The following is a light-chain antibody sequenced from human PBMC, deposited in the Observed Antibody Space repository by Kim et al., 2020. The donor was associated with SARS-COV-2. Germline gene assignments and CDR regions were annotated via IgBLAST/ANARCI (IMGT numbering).Light chain of an antibody. CDR1: SSDVGVYNY. V-gene: IGLV2-14*03. Sequence: GQSITIPCTGTSSDVGVYNYVSWYQQHPGKAPKLIIYDVSKRPSGVSNRFSGSKSGNTASLTISGLQAEDEADYYCSSYAGSITWVFGGGTQLTVL. CDR2: DVS. CDR3: SSYAGSITWV. J-gene: IGLJ3*02.